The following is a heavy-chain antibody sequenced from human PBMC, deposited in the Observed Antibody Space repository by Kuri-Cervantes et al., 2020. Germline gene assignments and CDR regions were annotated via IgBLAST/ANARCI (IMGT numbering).Heavy chain of an antibody. CDR3: VRDLYGAGPF. CDR1: GFTFSSYG. V-gene: IGHV3-30*02. J-gene: IGHJ4*02. CDR2: IRYDGSNK. Sequence: GGSLRLSCAASGFTFSSYGMHWVHQAPGKGLEWVAFIRYDGSNKYYADSVKGRFTISRDNSKNTLYLQMNSLRAEDTAVYYCVRDLYGAGPFWGQGTLVTVSS. D-gene: IGHD4-17*01.